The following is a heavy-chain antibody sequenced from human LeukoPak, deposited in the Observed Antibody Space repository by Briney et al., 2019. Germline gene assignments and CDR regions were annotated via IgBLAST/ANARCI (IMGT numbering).Heavy chain of an antibody. CDR2: IGSAGYT. CDR3: ARAPQQLVHDMFFQH. CDR1: GFTFDNND. D-gene: IGHD6-13*01. Sequence: GGSLRLSCEVSGFTFDNNDMHWVRQTTGKGLEWVSAIGSAGYTYYADSVRGRFTITRDNAKQSLYLQMNSLRAEDTAVYYCARAPQQLVHDMFFQHWGQGTLVTVSS. V-gene: IGHV3-13*01. J-gene: IGHJ1*01.